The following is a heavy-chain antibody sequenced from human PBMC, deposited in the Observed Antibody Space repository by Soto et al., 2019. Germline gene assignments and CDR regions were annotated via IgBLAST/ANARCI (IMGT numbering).Heavy chain of an antibody. CDR2: IYQSGST. CDR3: ARVPTLVSTKVFDY. V-gene: IGHV4-34*01. J-gene: IGHJ4*02. Sequence: SETLSLTCAVFGGSFSGYYWGWVRQPPGKGLEWIGEIYQSGSTNHNPSLKSRVTISVDTSKNQFSLNLSSVTAADTAVYYCARVPTLVSTKVFDYWGQGTLVTVSS. D-gene: IGHD5-12*01. CDR1: GGSFSGYY.